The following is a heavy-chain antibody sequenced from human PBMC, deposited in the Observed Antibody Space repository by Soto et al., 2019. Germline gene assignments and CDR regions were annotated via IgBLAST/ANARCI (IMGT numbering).Heavy chain of an antibody. CDR2: INPNSGGT. CDR3: AREDPSSSWYGSAGMDV. V-gene: IGHV1-2*04. J-gene: IGHJ6*02. CDR1: GYTFTGYY. Sequence: ASVKVSCKASGYTFTGYYMHWVRQAPGQGLEWMGWINPNSGGTNYAQKFQGWVTMTRDTSISTAYMELSRLRSDDTAVYYCAREDPSSSWYGSAGMDVWGQGTTVTVSS. D-gene: IGHD6-13*01.